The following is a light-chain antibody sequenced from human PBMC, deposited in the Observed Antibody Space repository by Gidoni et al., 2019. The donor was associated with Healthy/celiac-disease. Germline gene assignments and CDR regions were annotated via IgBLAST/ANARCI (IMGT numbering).Light chain of an antibody. CDR1: QSISSY. J-gene: IGKJ2*01. Sequence: DFQLPQSPSSLSSSVVDRVTITCRASQSISSYLNWYQQKPGKAPKLLIYAASSLQSGVPSRFSGSGSGTDFTITISSLQPEDFATYYCQQSYSTPPYTFGQGTKLEIK. CDR2: AAS. CDR3: QQSYSTPPYT. V-gene: IGKV1-39*01.